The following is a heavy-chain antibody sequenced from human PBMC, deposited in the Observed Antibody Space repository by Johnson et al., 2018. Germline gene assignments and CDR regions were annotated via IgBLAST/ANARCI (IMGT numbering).Heavy chain of an antibody. Sequence: VQLVESGGGLVKPGGSLRVSCAASGFTFSNAWMTWVRPAPGRGLEWVAGIKSKRDGGATDYTAPVKGRLTIPRDDSRNTLYLQMSSLQPEDTAVYYCTTDVLKSGTTDYFYDAMDVWGQGTTVTVSS. CDR2: IKSKRDGGAT. CDR3: TTDVLKSGTTDYFYDAMDV. V-gene: IGHV3-15*01. D-gene: IGHD1-1*01. J-gene: IGHJ6*02. CDR1: GFTFSNAW.